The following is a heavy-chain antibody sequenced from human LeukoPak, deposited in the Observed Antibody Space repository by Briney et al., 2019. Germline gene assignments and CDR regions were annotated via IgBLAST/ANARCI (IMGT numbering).Heavy chain of an antibody. Sequence: GGSLRLSCAASGFTVSSNYMSWVRQAPGKGLEWVSVIYSGGSTYYADSVKGRFTISRDNSKNTLYLQMNSLRAEDTAVHYCARDRYNWNGCFDYWGQGTLVTVSS. D-gene: IGHD1-20*01. CDR3: ARDRYNWNGCFDY. V-gene: IGHV3-66*02. CDR2: IYSGGST. J-gene: IGHJ4*02. CDR1: GFTVSSNY.